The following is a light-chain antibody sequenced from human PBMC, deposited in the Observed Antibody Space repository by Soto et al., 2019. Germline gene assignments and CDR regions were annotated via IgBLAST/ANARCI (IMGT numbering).Light chain of an antibody. J-gene: IGKJ1*01. Sequence: EIVMTQSPATLSVSPGERATLSCRARQSVSGNLAWYQQKPGQAPRLLIYGAFTRATGIPARFSGSGSGTEFTLTISSLQSEDFAVYYCQQYNNWPPTFGQGTKVEIK. CDR2: GAF. CDR3: QQYNNWPPT. CDR1: QSVSGN. V-gene: IGKV3D-15*01.